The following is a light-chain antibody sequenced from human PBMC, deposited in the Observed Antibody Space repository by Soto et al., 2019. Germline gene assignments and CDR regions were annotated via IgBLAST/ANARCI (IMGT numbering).Light chain of an antibody. CDR2: EVS. J-gene: IGLJ2*01. Sequence: QSALTQPPSASGAPGHAVTISCTGTSSDVGGYNYVSWYQHHPGKAPKLMMYEVSKRPSGVPDRFSGSKSGNTASLTVSGLQAEDEAGYCCSSYAGSNNHVVFGGGTKVTLL. CDR3: SSYAGSNNHVV. V-gene: IGLV2-8*01. CDR1: SSDVGGYNY.